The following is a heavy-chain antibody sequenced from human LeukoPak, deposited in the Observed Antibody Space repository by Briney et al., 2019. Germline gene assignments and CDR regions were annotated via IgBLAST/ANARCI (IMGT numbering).Heavy chain of an antibody. CDR1: GFSVSNNY. D-gene: IGHD3-3*01. V-gene: IGHV3-53*01. CDR3: ARGRGLGVVSPYFDY. CDR2: IYGDGRT. J-gene: IGHJ4*02. Sequence: GGSLRHSCVVSGFSVSNNYIIWVRQAPGDGLERVSVIYGDGRTSHSASVGGRFTISRDNSKNIVSLQMNNLRAEDTAVYYCARGRGLGVVSPYFDYGGQGTLVTVSS.